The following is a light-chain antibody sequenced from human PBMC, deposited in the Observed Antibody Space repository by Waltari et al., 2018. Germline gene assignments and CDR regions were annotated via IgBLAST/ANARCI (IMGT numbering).Light chain of an antibody. J-gene: IGLJ3*02. CDR1: SGSVSTSYY. Sequence: QTVVTQEPSFSVSPGGTVTLTCGLSSGSVSTSYYPSWYQQTPGPAPRTLIYSTNTRSSGVPDRFSGSILGNKAALTITGAQADDESDYYCVLYMGSGIHWVFGGGTKVTVL. CDR2: STN. V-gene: IGLV8-61*01. CDR3: VLYMGSGIHWV.